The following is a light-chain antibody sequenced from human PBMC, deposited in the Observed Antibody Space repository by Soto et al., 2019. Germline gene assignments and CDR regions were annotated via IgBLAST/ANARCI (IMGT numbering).Light chain of an antibody. CDR1: PSVPSY. Sequence: EILLTQFPDPLALSPGDIDTLSCRSRPSVPSYGAWYRQKPCQAPRLLAWDISDRAPGIPARFTGSGTGTDFPLPRSSLEPEDSAVYYCQQRNPWPSTTFGQGTMLPI. CDR2: DIS. CDR3: QQRNPWPSTT. V-gene: IGKV3-11*01. J-gene: IGKJ2*01.